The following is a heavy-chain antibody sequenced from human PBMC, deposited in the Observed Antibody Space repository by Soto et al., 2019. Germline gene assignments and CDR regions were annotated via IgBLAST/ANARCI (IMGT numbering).Heavy chain of an antibody. CDR2: IYWDDDK. V-gene: IGHV2-5*02. CDR1: GFSLSTSGVG. D-gene: IGHD2-15*01. CDR3: AHRYCSGGSCYSGLENWFDP. J-gene: IGHJ5*02. Sequence: VNPTQTLTLTCTFSGFSLSTSGVGVGWIRQPPGKALEWLALIYWDDDKRYSPSLKSRLTITKDTSKNQVVLTMTNMDPVDTATYYFAHRYCSGGSCYSGLENWFDPWGQGTLVTVSS.